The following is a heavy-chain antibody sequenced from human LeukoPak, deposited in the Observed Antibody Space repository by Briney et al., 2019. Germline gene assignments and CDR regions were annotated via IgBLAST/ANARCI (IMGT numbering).Heavy chain of an antibody. CDR2: ISPNSGGT. J-gene: IGHJ3*02. D-gene: IGHD3-3*01. CDR1: GYTFTGYY. V-gene: IGHV1-2*06. CDR3: ARERSPMDFWSGVDAFDI. Sequence: GASVKVSCKAPGYTFTGYYMHWVRQAPGQGLEWMGRISPNSGGTNYAQKFQGRVTMTRDTSISTAYMELSRLRSDDTAVYYCARERSPMDFWSGVDAFDIWGQGTMVTVSS.